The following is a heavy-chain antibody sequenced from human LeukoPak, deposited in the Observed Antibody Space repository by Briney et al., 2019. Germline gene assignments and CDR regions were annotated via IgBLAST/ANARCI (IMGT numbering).Heavy chain of an antibody. CDR1: GYTFTGYY. Sequence: GASVKVSCKASGYTFTGYYMHWVRQAPGQGLEWMGWINPNSGGTNYAQKFQGWVTMTRDTSISTAYMELSRLRSDDTAVYYCARGPADTYYYDSSGYYGGLDYWGQGTLVTVSS. D-gene: IGHD3-22*01. CDR2: INPNSGGT. CDR3: ARGPADTYYYDSSGYYGGLDY. J-gene: IGHJ4*02. V-gene: IGHV1-2*04.